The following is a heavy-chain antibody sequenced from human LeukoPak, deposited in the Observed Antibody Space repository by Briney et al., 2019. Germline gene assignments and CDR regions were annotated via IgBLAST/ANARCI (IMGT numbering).Heavy chain of an antibody. CDR1: GYTFTSYG. Sequence: ASVKVSCKASGYTFTSYGFNWVRQAPGQGFEWMGWISAYYGNTRYAQKLQGRVTMTTDTSTSTAYMELRSLRSDDTAVYYCARDDVYGDRDFDYWGQRTLVTVSS. CDR3: ARDDVYGDRDFDY. D-gene: IGHD4-17*01. CDR2: ISAYYGNT. V-gene: IGHV1-18*01. J-gene: IGHJ4*02.